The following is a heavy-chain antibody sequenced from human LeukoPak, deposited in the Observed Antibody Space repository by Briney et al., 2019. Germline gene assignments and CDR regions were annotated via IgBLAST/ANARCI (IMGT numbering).Heavy chain of an antibody. J-gene: IGHJ4*02. V-gene: IGHV1-18*04. CDR2: ISAYSGDT. CDR1: GYTFSSYG. Sequence: XSVXVXCXXXGYTFSSYGISWVRQAPGQGLEWMGWISAYSGDTNYAQKFQGRVIMTTDTSTSPAYMELRSLRSDDTAVYYCARGRNFDYWGQGTLVTVSS. CDR3: ARGRNFDY.